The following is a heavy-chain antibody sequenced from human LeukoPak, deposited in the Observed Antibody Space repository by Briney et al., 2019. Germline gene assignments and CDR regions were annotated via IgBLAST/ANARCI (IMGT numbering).Heavy chain of an antibody. J-gene: IGHJ3*02. CDR1: GGTFSSYA. V-gene: IGHV1-69*13. D-gene: IGHD3-3*01. Sequence: SMKVSCKASGGTFSSYAISWVRQAPGQGLEWMGGIIPIFGTANYAQKFQGRVTITADESTSTAYMELSSLRSEDTAVYYCARGPVLRFLEWLLDGAFDIWGQGTMVTVSS. CDR3: ARGPVLRFLEWLLDGAFDI. CDR2: IIPIFGTA.